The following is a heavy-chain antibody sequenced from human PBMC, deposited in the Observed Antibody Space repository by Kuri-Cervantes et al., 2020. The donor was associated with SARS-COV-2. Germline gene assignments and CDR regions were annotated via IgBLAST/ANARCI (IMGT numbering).Heavy chain of an antibody. CDR1: GGTFSSYA. J-gene: IGHJ6*01. Sequence: SVKVSCKASGGTFSSYAISWVRQAPGQGLEWMGGIIPIFGTANYAQKFQGRVTITADESTSTAYMELSSLRSEVTAVYYCARDDVPREVLATAMMGFYGMDVWGQGTTVT. V-gene: IGHV1-69*13. CDR2: IIPIFGTA. CDR3: ARDDVPREVLATAMMGFYGMDV. D-gene: IGHD3-22*01.